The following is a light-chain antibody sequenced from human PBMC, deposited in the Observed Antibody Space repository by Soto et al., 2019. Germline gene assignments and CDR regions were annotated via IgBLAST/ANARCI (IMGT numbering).Light chain of an antibody. V-gene: IGKV3-15*01. CDR1: QSVSSN. CDR3: QENKNWHPGSLT. Sequence: MTQSPATLSVSPGETATRSCRANQSVSSNLVWYQQKPGQAPRLLIYGASTRATGITARFSGSGSGTEFTLTLSSLQSEDFGVYYCQENKNWHPGSLTFGEGTPVDIK. J-gene: IGKJ4*01. CDR2: GAS.